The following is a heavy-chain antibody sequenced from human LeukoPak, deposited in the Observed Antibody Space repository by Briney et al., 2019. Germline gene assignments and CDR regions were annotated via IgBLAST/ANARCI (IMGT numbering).Heavy chain of an antibody. D-gene: IGHD5-18*01. CDR2: ISTYNGNT. V-gene: IGHV1-18*01. CDR3: AGDYIGSDYGYGGPRGGPFDY. CDR1: GYTFTSHG. J-gene: IGHJ4*02. Sequence: ASVKVSCKASGYTFTSHGINWVRQAPGQGLEWMGYISTYNGNTNYAQKYQGRVTMTTDTSTSTAYMEWRSLRSDDTAVYYCAGDYIGSDYGYGGPRGGPFDYWGQGTLVTVSS.